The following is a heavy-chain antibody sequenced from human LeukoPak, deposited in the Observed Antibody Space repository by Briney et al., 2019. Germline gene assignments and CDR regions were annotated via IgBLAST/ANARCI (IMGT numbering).Heavy chain of an antibody. CDR2: XXXDGSNK. CDR3: AKDLVSYDSSGYPFDY. Sequence: QSGRSLRLSCAASGFTFSSYGMHWVRQAPGKGXXXXXXXXXDGSNKYYADSVKGRFTISRDNSKNTLYLQMNSLRAEDTAVYYCAKDLVSYDSSGYPFDYWGQGTLVTVSS. J-gene: IGHJ4*02. D-gene: IGHD3-22*01. CDR1: GFTFSSYG. V-gene: IGHV3-30*18.